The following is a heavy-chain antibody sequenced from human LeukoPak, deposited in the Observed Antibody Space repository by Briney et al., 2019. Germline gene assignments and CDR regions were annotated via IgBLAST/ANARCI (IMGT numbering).Heavy chain of an antibody. CDR3: ARDLAVAATGGY. V-gene: IGHV4-59*11. J-gene: IGHJ4*02. Sequence: SETLSLTCTVSGVSSSIHYWSWVRQPPGKGLEWIGYIYYSGNAKYSPSLKSRVTISVDTSKNQFSLKLSSVTAADTAVYYCARDLAVAATGGYWGQGTLVTVSS. CDR2: IYYSGNA. D-gene: IGHD6-19*01. CDR1: GVSSSIHY.